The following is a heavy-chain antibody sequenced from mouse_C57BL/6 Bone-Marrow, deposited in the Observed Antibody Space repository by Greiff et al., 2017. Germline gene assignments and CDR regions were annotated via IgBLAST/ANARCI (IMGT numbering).Heavy chain of an antibody. CDR3: ASCLYCYGSSYYYWYFDV. CDR2: IYPRSGNT. J-gene: IGHJ1*03. Sequence: VQGVESGAELARPGASVKLSCKASGYTFTSYGISWVKQRTGQGLEWIGEIYPRSGNTYYNEKFKGKATLTADKSSSTAYMELRSLTSEDSAVYFCASCLYCYGSSYYYWYFDVWGTGTTVTVSS. D-gene: IGHD1-1*01. CDR1: GYTFTSYG. V-gene: IGHV1-81*01.